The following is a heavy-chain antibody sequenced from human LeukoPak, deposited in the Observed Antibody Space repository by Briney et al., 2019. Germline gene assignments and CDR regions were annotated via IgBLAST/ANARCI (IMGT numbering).Heavy chain of an antibody. J-gene: IGHJ6*02. V-gene: IGHV3-11*04. D-gene: IGHD1-26*01. CDR1: GFTFSDYY. CDR3: ARVPGAPPLYYYYGMDV. Sequence: GGSLRLSCAASGFTFSDYYMSWIRQAPGKGLEWVSYIGTSGITIYYADSVKGRFTISRDNAKNSLHLQMDSLRVEDTAVYYCARVPGAPPLYYYYGMDVWGQGTTVTVSS. CDR2: IGTSGITI.